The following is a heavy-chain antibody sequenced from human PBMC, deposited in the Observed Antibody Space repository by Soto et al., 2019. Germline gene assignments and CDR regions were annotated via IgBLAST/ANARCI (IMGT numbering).Heavy chain of an antibody. D-gene: IGHD2-2*02. V-gene: IGHV1-24*01. CDR3: ATIWVYTHHAFDI. CDR2: FDPEDGET. Sequence: ASVKVSCKASGYTLTELSMHWVRQAPGKGLEWMGGFDPEDGETIYAQKFQGRVTMTEETSTDTAYMELSSLRSKDTAVYYCATIWVYTHHAFDIWGQGTMVTVSS. CDR1: GYTLTELS. J-gene: IGHJ3*02.